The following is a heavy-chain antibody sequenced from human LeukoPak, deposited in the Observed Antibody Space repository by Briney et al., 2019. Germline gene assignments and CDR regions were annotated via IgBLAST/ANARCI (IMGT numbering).Heavy chain of an antibody. D-gene: IGHD3-22*01. J-gene: IGHJ4*02. V-gene: IGHV1-24*01. CDR3: ATGYYDSSGYFDPIYFDY. Sequence: ASVTVSFTVSGYTLTELSMHWVRQAPGKGLEWMGGFDPEDGETIYAQKFQGRVTMTEDTSTDTAYMELSSLRSEDTAVYYCATGYYDSSGYFDPIYFDYWGQGTLVTVSS. CDR1: GYTLTELS. CDR2: FDPEDGET.